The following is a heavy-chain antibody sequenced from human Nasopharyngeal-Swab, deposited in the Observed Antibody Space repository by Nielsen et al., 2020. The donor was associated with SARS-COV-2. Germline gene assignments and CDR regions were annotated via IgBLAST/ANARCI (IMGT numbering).Heavy chain of an antibody. D-gene: IGHD3-9*01. CDR2: IIPIFGTA. V-gene: IGHV1-69*01. Sequence: WVRQAPGQGLEWMGGIIPIFGTANYAQKFQGRVTITADESTSTAYMKLSSLSSEDTAVYYCARGSLTGYTRYYYYGLDVWGQGTTVTVSS. J-gene: IGHJ6*02. CDR3: ARGSLTGYTRYYYYGLDV.